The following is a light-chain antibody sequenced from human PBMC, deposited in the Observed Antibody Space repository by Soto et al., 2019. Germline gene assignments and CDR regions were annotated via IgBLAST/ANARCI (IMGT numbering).Light chain of an antibody. J-gene: IGLJ2*01. CDR2: EVS. Sequence: QSVLTQPASVSGSPGQSITISCTGTSSDVGGYSYVSWYQQHPGKAPKLMIYEVSNRPSGVSNRCSGSKSGNTASLTISGLQAEDEAVYYCSSYTRSTTVVFGGGTKLTVL. CDR1: SSDVGGYSY. CDR3: SSYTRSTTVV. V-gene: IGLV2-14*01.